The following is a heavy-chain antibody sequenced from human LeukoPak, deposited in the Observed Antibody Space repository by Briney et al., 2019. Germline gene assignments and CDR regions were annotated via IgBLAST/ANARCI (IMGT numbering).Heavy chain of an antibody. CDR2: IYYSGST. J-gene: IGHJ6*02. D-gene: IGHD2-2*01. Sequence: SETLSLTCTVSGGSISSGDYYWSWIRQPPGKGLEWIGYIYYSGSTYYNPSLKSRVTISVDTSKNQFSLKLSSVTAADTAVYYCARGIVVVPAADYYYYYGMDVWGQGTTVTVSS. CDR3: ARGIVVVPAADYYYYYGMDV. V-gene: IGHV4-30-4*01. CDR1: GGSISSGDYY.